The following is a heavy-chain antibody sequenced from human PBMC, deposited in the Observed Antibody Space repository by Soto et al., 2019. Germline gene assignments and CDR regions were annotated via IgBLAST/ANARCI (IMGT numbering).Heavy chain of an antibody. J-gene: IGHJ4*02. CDR3: ARASVGPPGGGSWTMPFDI. V-gene: IGHV4-4*07. Sequence: SETLSLTCTVSGGSISSYDWSWIRQPAGKGLEWIGRIYTGGSTNYSPSLKSRVTMSVDTSKNQFSLRLTSVTAADTAVYYCARASVGPPGGGSWTMPFDIWGRGTLVTVSS. CDR1: GGSISSYD. CDR2: IYTGGST. D-gene: IGHD2-15*01.